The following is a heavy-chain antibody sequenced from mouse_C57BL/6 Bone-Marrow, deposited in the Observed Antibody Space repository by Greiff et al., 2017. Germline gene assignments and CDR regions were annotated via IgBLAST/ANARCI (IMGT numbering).Heavy chain of an antibody. D-gene: IGHD1-1*01. V-gene: IGHV1-81*01. CDR2: IYPRSGNT. CDR3: ARHIYYYGSSPFAY. CDR1: GYTFTSYG. J-gene: IGHJ3*01. Sequence: QVQLQQSGAELARPGASVKLSCKASGYTFTSYGISWVKQRTGQGLEWIGEIYPRSGNTYYTEKFKGKATMTADKSSSTAYMELRSLTSEGSAVYFCARHIYYYGSSPFAYWGQGTLVTVSA.